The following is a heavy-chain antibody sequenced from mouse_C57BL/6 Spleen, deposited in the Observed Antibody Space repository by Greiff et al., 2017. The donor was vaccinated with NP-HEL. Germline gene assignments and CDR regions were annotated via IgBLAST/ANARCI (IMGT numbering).Heavy chain of an antibody. CDR3: ARWAYGNDGYFDV. CDR2: IYPSDSET. Sequence: QVQLQQPGAELVRPGSSVKLSCKASGYTFTSYWMDWVKQRPGQGLEWIGNIYPSDSETHYNQKFKDKATLTVDKSSSTAYMQLSSLTSEDSAVYYCARWAYGNDGYFDVWGTGTTVTVSS. V-gene: IGHV1-61*01. CDR1: GYTFTSYW. J-gene: IGHJ1*03. D-gene: IGHD2-2*01.